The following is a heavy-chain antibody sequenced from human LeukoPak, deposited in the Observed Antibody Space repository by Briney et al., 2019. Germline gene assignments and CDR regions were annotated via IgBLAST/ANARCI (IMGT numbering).Heavy chain of an antibody. V-gene: IGHV1-69*13. CDR3: AREDYCGGDCYEN. CDR1: GATFSSYA. CDR2: IIPIFGTA. J-gene: IGHJ4*02. Sequence: GASVKVSCKASGATFSSYAISWVRQAPGQGLEWMGGIIPIFGTANYAQKFQGRVTITADESTSTAYMELSSLRSEDTAVYYCAREDYCGGDCYENWGQGTLVTVSS. D-gene: IGHD2-21*02.